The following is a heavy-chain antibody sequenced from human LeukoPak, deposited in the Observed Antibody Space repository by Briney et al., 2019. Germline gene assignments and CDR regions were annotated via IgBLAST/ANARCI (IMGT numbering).Heavy chain of an antibody. V-gene: IGHV3-23*01. CDR1: GFTFSNYA. CDR3: AKDVAGTRSEAFDI. J-gene: IGHJ3*02. CDR2: ISGSGGRP. D-gene: IGHD5-12*01. Sequence: GGSLRLSCAASGFTFSNYAMSWVRQAPGKGLEWVSAISGSGGRPYYADSVKGRFTISRDNSKNTLYLQMNSLRAEDTAVYYCAKDVAGTRSEAFDIWGQGTMVTVSS.